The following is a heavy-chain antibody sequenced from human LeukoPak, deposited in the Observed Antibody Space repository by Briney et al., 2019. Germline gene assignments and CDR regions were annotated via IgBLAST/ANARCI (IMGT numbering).Heavy chain of an antibody. CDR3: ARHPFVSPFDY. J-gene: IGHJ4*02. V-gene: IGHV4-59*08. CDR2: IYHTGHT. D-gene: IGHD2-21*01. Sequence: PSETLSLTCTVSNGSISTYYWSWIRQPPGEGLEWIGYIYHTGHTHYNPSLKSRVTMSMDTSKSQLSLKMSSVTAADTAVYYCARHPFVSPFDYWGQGTLVTVSS. CDR1: NGSISTYY.